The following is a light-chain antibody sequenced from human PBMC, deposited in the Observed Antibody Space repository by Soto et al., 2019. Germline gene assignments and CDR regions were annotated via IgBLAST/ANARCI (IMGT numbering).Light chain of an antibody. J-gene: IGLJ1*01. Sequence: SALTQPASVSGSPAQSITISCTGTSSDVGGYNYVSWYQHHPGKAPKLIIYEVSYRPSGVFNRFSGSKSGNTASLTISGLQADDEADYYCCSYTAASTHVFGTGTKVTVL. CDR1: SSDVGGYNY. V-gene: IGLV2-14*01. CDR2: EVS. CDR3: CSYTAASTHV.